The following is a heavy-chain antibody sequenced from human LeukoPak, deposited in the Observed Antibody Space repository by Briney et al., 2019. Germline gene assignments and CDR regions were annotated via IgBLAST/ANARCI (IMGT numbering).Heavy chain of an antibody. Sequence: PGGSLRLSCAASGFTFSSYWMSWVRQAPGKGLEWVSAVSNRGGTTYYADSVKGRFTISRDNSKNTLYLQMNSLRAEDTAVYYCAKDRDPYDYGSGSYYNGVFDYWGQGTLVTVSS. D-gene: IGHD3-10*01. CDR2: VSNRGGTT. CDR1: GFTFSSYW. V-gene: IGHV3-23*01. J-gene: IGHJ4*02. CDR3: AKDRDPYDYGSGSYYNGVFDY.